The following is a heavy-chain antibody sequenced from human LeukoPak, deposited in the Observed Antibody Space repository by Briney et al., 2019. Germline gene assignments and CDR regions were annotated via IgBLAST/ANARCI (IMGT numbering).Heavy chain of an antibody. Sequence: GESLKISCKGSGYSFTSYWIGWVRRMPGKGLEWMGIIYPGDSDTRYSPSFQGQVTISADKSISTAYLQWSSLKASDTAMYYCARHAIYGSGSLYYFDYWGQGTLVTVSS. CDR1: GYSFTSYW. CDR3: ARHAIYGSGSLYYFDY. J-gene: IGHJ4*02. CDR2: IYPGDSDT. V-gene: IGHV5-51*01. D-gene: IGHD3-10*01.